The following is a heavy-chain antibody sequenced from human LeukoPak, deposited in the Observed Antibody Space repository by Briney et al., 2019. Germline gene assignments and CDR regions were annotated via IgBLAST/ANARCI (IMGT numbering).Heavy chain of an antibody. Sequence: ASVTVSCKASGYTFTSYAMHWVRQAPGQRLEWMGWINAGNGNTKYSQEFQGRVTITRDTSASTAYMELSSLRSEDMAVYYCARGWIYSGSHNLDYWGQGTLVTVSS. D-gene: IGHD1-26*01. V-gene: IGHV1-3*03. CDR1: GYTFTSYA. CDR2: INAGNGNT. J-gene: IGHJ4*02. CDR3: ARGWIYSGSHNLDY.